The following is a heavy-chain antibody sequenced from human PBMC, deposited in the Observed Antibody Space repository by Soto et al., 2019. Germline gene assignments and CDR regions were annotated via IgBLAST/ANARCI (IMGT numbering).Heavy chain of an antibody. CDR2: INHSGST. V-gene: IGHV4-34*01. CDR3: ARGRHYSGSYYAGYYYYYGMDV. D-gene: IGHD1-26*01. CDR1: GGSFSGYY. J-gene: IGHJ6*02. Sequence: QVQLQQWGAGLLKPSETLSLTCAVYGGSFSGYYWSWIRQPPGKGLEWIGEINHSGSTNYNPSLKSLVTISVDPSTNQCSLKLSSVTAADTAVYYCARGRHYSGSYYAGYYYYYGMDVWGQGTTVTVSS.